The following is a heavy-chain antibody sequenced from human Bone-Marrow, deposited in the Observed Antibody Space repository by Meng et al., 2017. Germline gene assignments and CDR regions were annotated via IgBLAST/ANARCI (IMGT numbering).Heavy chain of an antibody. V-gene: IGHV4-38-2*02. CDR2: IYHSGST. Sequence: SETLSLTCTVSGYSISSGYYWGWIRQPPGKGLEWIGSIYHSGSTYYNPSLKSRVTISVDTSKNQFSLKLSSVTAADTAVYYCARTILLWFGELRGARYGMDVWGQGTTVTVSS. J-gene: IGHJ6*02. CDR3: ARTILLWFGELRGARYGMDV. D-gene: IGHD3-10*01. CDR1: GYSISSGYY.